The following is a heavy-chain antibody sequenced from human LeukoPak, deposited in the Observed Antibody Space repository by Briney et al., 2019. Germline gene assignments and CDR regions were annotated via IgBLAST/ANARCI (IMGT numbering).Heavy chain of an antibody. CDR2: ISGSGGST. Sequence: GGSLRLSCAASGFTFSSYAMSWVRQAPGKGLEWVSAISGSGGSTHYADSVKGRFTISRDNSKNTLYLQMNSLRAEDTAVYYCAKDRSIPRSNWFDPWGQGTLVTVSS. CDR1: GFTFSSYA. CDR3: AKDRSIPRSNWFDP. J-gene: IGHJ5*02. V-gene: IGHV3-23*01. D-gene: IGHD2-21*01.